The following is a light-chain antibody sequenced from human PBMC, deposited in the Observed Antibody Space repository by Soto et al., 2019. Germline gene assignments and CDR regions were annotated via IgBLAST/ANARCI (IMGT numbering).Light chain of an antibody. Sequence: QSVLTQPASVSGSPGQSITISCTGTSSDVGGYNYVSWYQQHPGKAPKLMIYDVTNRPSGVSYRFSGSKSGNTASLTISGLQAEDEAHYYCSLYTSSSTYVFGTGTKVTVL. CDR3: SLYTSSSTYV. V-gene: IGLV2-14*01. CDR1: SSDVGGYNY. J-gene: IGLJ1*01. CDR2: DVT.